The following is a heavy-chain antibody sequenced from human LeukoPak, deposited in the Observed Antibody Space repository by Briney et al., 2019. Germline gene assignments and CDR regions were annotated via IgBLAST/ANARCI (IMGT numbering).Heavy chain of an antibody. CDR1: GYTFTSYD. D-gene: IGHD5-18*01. J-gene: IGHJ6*02. CDR2: MNPNSGNT. V-gene: IGHV1-8*01. CDR3: ARASTRIQLWSPYYGMDV. Sequence: GALVKVSCKSSGYTFTSYDINWVRQATGQGLEWMGWMNPNSGNTGYAQKFQGRVTMTRNTSISTAYMELSSLRSEDTAVYYCARASTRIQLWSPYYGMDVWGQGTTVTVSS.